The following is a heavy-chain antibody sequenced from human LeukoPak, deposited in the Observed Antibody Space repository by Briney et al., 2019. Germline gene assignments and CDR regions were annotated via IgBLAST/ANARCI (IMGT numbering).Heavy chain of an antibody. CDR2: MNPNSGNT. CDR3: ASAYGSGSYYPNWFDP. Sequence: ASVKVSCKASGYTFTSYDINWVRQATGQGLEWMGWMNPNSGNTGYAQKFQGRVTMTRNTSISTAYMELSSLRSEDTAVYYCASAYGSGSYYPNWFDPWGQGTLVTVSS. J-gene: IGHJ5*02. CDR1: GYTFTSYD. D-gene: IGHD3-10*01. V-gene: IGHV1-8*01.